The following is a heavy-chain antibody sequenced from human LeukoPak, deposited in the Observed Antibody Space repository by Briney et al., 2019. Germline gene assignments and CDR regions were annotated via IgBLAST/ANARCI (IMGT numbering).Heavy chain of an antibody. CDR2: ISSSSSYI. CDR3: ARDLYGDYPWDY. D-gene: IGHD4-17*01. V-gene: IGHV3-21*01. J-gene: IGHJ4*02. Sequence: GGSLGLSCAASGFTFSSYSMNWVRQAPGKGLEWVSSISSSSSYIYYADSVKGRFTISRDNAKNSLYLRMNSLRAEDTAVYYCARDLYGDYPWDYWGQGTLVTVSS. CDR1: GFTFSSYS.